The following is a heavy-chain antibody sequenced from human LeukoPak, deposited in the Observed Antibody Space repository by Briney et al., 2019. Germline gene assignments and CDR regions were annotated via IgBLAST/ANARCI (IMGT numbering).Heavy chain of an antibody. D-gene: IGHD1-26*01. Sequence: ASVKVSCKVSGYTLTELSMHWVRQAPGKGLEWMGGFDPEDGETIYAQKFQGRVTMTEDTSTDTAYMELSSLRSEDTAVYYCATAQRELGAFDIWGQGTMVTVSS. CDR3: ATAQRELGAFDI. CDR1: GYTLTELS. V-gene: IGHV1-24*01. J-gene: IGHJ3*02. CDR2: FDPEDGET.